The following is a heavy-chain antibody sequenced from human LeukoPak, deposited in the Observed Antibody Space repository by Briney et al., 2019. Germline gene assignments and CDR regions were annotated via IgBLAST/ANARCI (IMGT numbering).Heavy chain of an antibody. Sequence: GGSLRLSCAASGFTFSYYGINWVRQAPGKGLEWVSFISTTSSYIYYADSVKGRFTISRDNAKNSVYLQMNSLRVEDTAVYYCARLAAAGDAFDIWGQGTMVTVSS. J-gene: IGHJ3*02. CDR3: ARLAAAGDAFDI. D-gene: IGHD6-13*01. CDR1: GFTFSYYG. CDR2: ISTTSSYI. V-gene: IGHV3-21*01.